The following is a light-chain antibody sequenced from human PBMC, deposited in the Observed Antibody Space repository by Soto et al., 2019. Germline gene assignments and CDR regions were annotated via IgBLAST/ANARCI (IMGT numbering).Light chain of an antibody. V-gene: IGKV3-15*01. J-gene: IGKJ5*01. CDR1: QSVRSN. CDR3: QQYNNGPPIT. CDR2: GAS. Sequence: EVVMTQSPATLSVSPGERVTLSCRASQSVRSNLAWYQQKPGQSPRLLIYGASTRATGIPARFSGSGSGTEFTLTISSLQSEDFAVYYCQQYNNGPPITFGQGTRLENK.